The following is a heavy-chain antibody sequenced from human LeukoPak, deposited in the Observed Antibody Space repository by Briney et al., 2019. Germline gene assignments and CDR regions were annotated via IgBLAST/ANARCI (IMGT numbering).Heavy chain of an antibody. CDR3: ARRAYGSGSFNRYHFDY. V-gene: IGHV4-59*08. CDR1: GGSISSYY. Sequence: SETLSLTCTVSGGSISSYYWSWIRQPPGKGLEWIGYIYYSGSTNYNPSLKSRVTISVDTSKNQFSLKLSSVTAADTAVYYCARRAYGSGSFNRYHFDYWGKGTLVAVSS. J-gene: IGHJ4*02. D-gene: IGHD3-10*01. CDR2: IYYSGST.